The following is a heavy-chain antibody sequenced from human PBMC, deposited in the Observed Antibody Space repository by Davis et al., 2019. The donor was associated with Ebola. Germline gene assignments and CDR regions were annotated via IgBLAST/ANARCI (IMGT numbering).Heavy chain of an antibody. CDR2: IYHSGST. D-gene: IGHD3-3*01. Sequence: MPSETLSLTCAVPGGPTSSFNWWSWVRQPPGKGLEWIGEIYHSGSTNYNPSLKSRVTISVDKSKNQFSLKLSSVTAADTAVYYCARDPLGVRAFDIWGQGTMVTVSS. CDR1: GGPTSSFNW. CDR3: ARDPLGVRAFDI. V-gene: IGHV4-4*02. J-gene: IGHJ3*02.